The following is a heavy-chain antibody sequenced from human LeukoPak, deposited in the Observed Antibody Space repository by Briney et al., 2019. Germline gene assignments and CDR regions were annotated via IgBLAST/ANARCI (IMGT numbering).Heavy chain of an antibody. CDR3: ATGPRGSDY. D-gene: IGHD3-10*01. J-gene: IGHJ4*02. Sequence: SETLSLTCAVYGGSFSGYYWSWIRQPPGKGLEWIGKINHSGSTNYNPSLKSRVTISVDTSKNQFSLKLSSVTAADTAVYYCATGPRGSDYWGQGTLVTVSS. CDR2: INHSGST. V-gene: IGHV4-34*01. CDR1: GGSFSGYY.